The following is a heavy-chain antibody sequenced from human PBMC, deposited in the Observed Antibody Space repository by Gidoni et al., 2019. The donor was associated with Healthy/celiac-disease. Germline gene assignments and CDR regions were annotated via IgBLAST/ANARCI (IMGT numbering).Heavy chain of an antibody. V-gene: IGHV3-15*01. J-gene: IGHJ4*02. CDR3: TSSGSLDY. CDR1: GFTFTNAW. Sequence: EVQLVDSGGGLVKPGGSLRLSCPASGFTFTNAWMSWVRQAQGKGLEWVGRSKSKTDGVTTDYAAPVKGRFTISRDDSKNTPYLQMNSLKTEDTAVYYCTSSGSLDYWGQGTLVTVSS. CDR2: SKSKTDGVTT.